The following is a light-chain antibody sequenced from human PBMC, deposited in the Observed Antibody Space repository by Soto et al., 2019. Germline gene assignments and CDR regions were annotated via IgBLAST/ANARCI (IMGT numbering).Light chain of an antibody. J-gene: IGKJ4*01. CDR3: QQSFITPPLT. V-gene: IGKV1-39*01. CDR1: QSISTY. CDR2: GAS. Sequence: DIQMSQSPSSLSASIGDRITITCRASQSISTYLNGYQQKPGKAPRLLIYGASTLQNGVPSRFSGSGSATDYTLTISSLQPEDFATYYCQQSFITPPLTFGGGTTVEMK.